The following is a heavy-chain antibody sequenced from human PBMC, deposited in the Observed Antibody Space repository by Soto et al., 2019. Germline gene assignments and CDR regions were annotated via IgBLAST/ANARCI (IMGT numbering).Heavy chain of an antibody. CDR3: AKDRDYYDSSGYYSYFDY. Sequence: GGSLRLSCAASGFTFSSYAMSWVRQAPGKGLEWVSAISGSGGSTYYADSVKGRFTISRDNSKNTLYLQMNSLRAEDTAVYYCAKDRDYYDSSGYYSYFDYWGQGTLVTVSS. J-gene: IGHJ4*02. D-gene: IGHD3-22*01. CDR2: ISGSGGST. V-gene: IGHV3-23*01. CDR1: GFTFSSYA.